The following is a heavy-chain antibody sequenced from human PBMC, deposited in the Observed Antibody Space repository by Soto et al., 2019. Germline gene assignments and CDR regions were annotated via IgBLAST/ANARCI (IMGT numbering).Heavy chain of an antibody. J-gene: IGHJ3*02. CDR1: GFTFSSVW. CDR2: IKTKSDSGAK. V-gene: IGHV3-15*07. Sequence: GGSLRLSCVASGFTFSSVWMNWVRQAPGKGLEWVGRIKTKSDSGAKDYAAPVKGRFTISRDDSKNTVYLQMNSLKSEDTALYYCTTNDAFDIWGQGTTVTVSS. CDR3: TTNDAFDI.